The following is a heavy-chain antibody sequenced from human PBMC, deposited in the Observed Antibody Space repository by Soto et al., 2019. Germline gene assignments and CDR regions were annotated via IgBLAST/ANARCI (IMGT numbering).Heavy chain of an antibody. CDR2: IYYSWST. J-gene: IGHJ4*02. V-gene: IGHV4-39*01. D-gene: IGHD4-17*01. CDR1: GGSISSSSYY. CDR3: ARQRPLPYGDFSHDFDY. Sequence: QLQLQESGPGLVKPSETLSLTCTVSGGSISSSSYYWGWIRQPPGKGLEWIGSIYYSWSTYYNPSLRSRVTISVDTSKNQFSLTLSSVTAADTAVYYCARQRPLPYGDFSHDFDYWGQGTLVAVSS.